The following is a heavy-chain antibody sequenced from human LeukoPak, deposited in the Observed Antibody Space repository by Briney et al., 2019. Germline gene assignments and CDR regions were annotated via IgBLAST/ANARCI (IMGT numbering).Heavy chain of an antibody. Sequence: GGSLRLSCAASGFTFSSYSMNWVRQAPGKGLEWVSSISSSSSYIYYADSVKGRFTISRDNAKNSLYLQMNSLRAEDTAVYYCARDSIPLVAAAVAGGLNYWGQGTLVTVSS. D-gene: IGHD6-13*01. CDR1: GFTFSSYS. CDR2: ISSSSSYI. CDR3: ARDSIPLVAAAVAGGLNY. V-gene: IGHV3-21*01. J-gene: IGHJ4*02.